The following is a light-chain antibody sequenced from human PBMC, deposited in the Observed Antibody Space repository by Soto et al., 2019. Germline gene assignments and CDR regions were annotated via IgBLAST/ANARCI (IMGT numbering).Light chain of an antibody. Sequence: EVVMTQSPATLSVSPGGRATLSCSASQSVTSPYLSWYQQKPGQAPRLLIYGAGTRATGIPDRFSGSGSGTEFTLTISGLQSEDSAVYYCQQVDDSVTFGQGTRLEI. J-gene: IGKJ5*01. V-gene: IGKV3-15*01. CDR3: QQVDDSVT. CDR1: QSVTSPY. CDR2: GAG.